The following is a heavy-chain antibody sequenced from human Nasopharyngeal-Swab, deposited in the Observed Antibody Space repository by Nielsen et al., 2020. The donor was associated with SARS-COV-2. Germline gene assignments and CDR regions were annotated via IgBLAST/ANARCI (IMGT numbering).Heavy chain of an antibody. CDR1: GFTFSSYS. CDR3: AREEAMVNYYYYGMDV. D-gene: IGHD5-18*01. CDR2: ISSSRYI. Sequence: GGSLRLSCAASGFTFSSYSMNWVRQAPGKGLEWVSSISSSRYIYYADSVKGRFTISRDNAKNSLYLQMNSLRAEDTAVYYCAREEAMVNYYYYGMDVWGQGTTVTISS. V-gene: IGHV3-21*01. J-gene: IGHJ6*02.